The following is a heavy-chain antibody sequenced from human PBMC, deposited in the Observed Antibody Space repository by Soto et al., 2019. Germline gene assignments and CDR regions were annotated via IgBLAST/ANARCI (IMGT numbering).Heavy chain of an antibody. CDR3: ARHSGVAEDGTD. CDR1: GYSFTTNW. D-gene: IGHD6-13*01. J-gene: IGHJ1*01. CDR2: IYPGDSDT. Sequence: PGASLKISCKGSGYSFTTNWIGWVRQMPGKGLEWMGVIYPGDSDTRYSPSFQGQVAISADKSINTAYLQWSSLKASDTAMYYCARHSGVAEDGTDWGQDTLVTVSS. V-gene: IGHV5-51*01.